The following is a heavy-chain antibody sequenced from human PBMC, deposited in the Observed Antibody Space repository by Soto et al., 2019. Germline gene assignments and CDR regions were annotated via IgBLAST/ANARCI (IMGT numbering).Heavy chain of an antibody. CDR1: GGSISSADYS. CDR3: AREASGHITIFGVALGGAMDV. J-gene: IGHJ6*04. Sequence: QVQLQESGPGLVKTSQTLALTCTVSGGSISSADYSWSWIRQPPGKGLEWIGYISYRGSAYYTPSLASRITISVDTSKNQFSLKQTSVTSADTAVYYCAREASGHITIFGVALGGAMDVWGKGTTVTVSS. CDR2: ISYRGSA. D-gene: IGHD3-3*01. V-gene: IGHV4-30-4*01.